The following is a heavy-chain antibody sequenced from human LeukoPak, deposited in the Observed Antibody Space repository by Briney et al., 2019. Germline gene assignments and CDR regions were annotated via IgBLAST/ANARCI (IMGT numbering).Heavy chain of an antibody. D-gene: IGHD3/OR15-3a*01. CDR3: ARAKGLPYYFDY. Sequence: ASVKVSCKASGYTFTSYDINWVRQATGQGLEWMGWMNPNSGNTGYAQKLQGRVTMTTDTSTSTAYMELRSLRSDDTAVYYCARAKGLPYYFDYWGQGTLVTVSS. V-gene: IGHV1-8*01. CDR2: MNPNSGNT. CDR1: GYTFTSYD. J-gene: IGHJ4*02.